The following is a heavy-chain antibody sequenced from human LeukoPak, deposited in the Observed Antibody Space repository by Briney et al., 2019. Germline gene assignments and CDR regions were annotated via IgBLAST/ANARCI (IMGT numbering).Heavy chain of an antibody. CDR1: GFTFRNYW. CDR2: INIDGSTT. D-gene: IGHD6-13*01. Sequence: QPGGSLRLSCAASGFTFRNYWMHWVRQAPGKGLVWVSHINIDGSTTNYADSVKGRFTVSRDNAKNSLYLQVNSLRAEDTAVYYCAREVAVGIGAYNYWGQGTLVTVSS. CDR3: AREVAVGIGAYNY. J-gene: IGHJ4*02. V-gene: IGHV3-74*01.